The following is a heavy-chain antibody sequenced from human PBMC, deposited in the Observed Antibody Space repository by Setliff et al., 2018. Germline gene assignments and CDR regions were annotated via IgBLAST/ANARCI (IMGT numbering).Heavy chain of an antibody. CDR3: ARRVSYDSSGYPLGY. D-gene: IGHD3-22*01. Sequence: ASVKVSCKASGYNLDDFGINWLRQAPGQGLEWMGWIRPYIGHTIYAQKFQGRVTMTSDTSTNTVYMDLSSLTSEDTAVYFCARRVSYDSSGYPLGYWGQGTLVTVSS. CDR2: IRPYIGHT. CDR1: GYNLDDFG. J-gene: IGHJ4*02. V-gene: IGHV1-18*01.